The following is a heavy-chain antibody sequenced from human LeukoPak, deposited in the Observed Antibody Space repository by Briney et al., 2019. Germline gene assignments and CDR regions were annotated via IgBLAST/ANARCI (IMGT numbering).Heavy chain of an antibody. J-gene: IGHJ4*02. CDR3: ARDLDYYDSSGPLGY. Sequence: PSETLSLTCAVSGGSISSGGYSWSWIRQPPGKGLEWIGYTYHSGSTYYNPSLKSRVTISVDRSKNQFSLKLSSVTAADTAVYYCARDLDYYDSSGPLGYWGQGTLVTVSS. V-gene: IGHV4-30-2*01. CDR1: GGSISSGGYS. CDR2: TYHSGST. D-gene: IGHD3-22*01.